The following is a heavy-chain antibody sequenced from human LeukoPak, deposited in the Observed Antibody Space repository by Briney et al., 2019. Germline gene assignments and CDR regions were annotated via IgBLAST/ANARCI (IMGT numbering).Heavy chain of an antibody. J-gene: IGHJ4*02. CDR2: IYYSGST. CDR1: GGSISSYY. CDR3: ARVRHGSGSYYRDY. D-gene: IGHD3-10*01. Sequence: SETLSLTCTVSGGSISSYYWSWIRQPPGKGLEWIGYIYYSGSTNYNPSLKSRVTISVDTSKNQFSLKLSSVTAADTAVYYCARVRHGSGSYYRDYWGQGTLVTVSS. V-gene: IGHV4-59*01.